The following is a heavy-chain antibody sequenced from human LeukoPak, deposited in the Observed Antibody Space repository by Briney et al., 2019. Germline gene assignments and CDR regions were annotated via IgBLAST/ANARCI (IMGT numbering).Heavy chain of an antibody. V-gene: IGHV3-23*01. CDR3: AKASRIVVVVAATSPYYYYMDV. CDR2: ICGRGYST. J-gene: IGHJ6*03. D-gene: IGHD2-15*01. Sequence: GGSLRLSCAASGFTFSNYAMSWVRQAPGKGLEWVSTICGRGYSTYYADSVKGRFTISTDNSENTLYLQMYSLRAEDTALYYCAKASRIVVVVAATSPYYYYMDVWGKGTTVTVSS. CDR1: GFTFSNYA.